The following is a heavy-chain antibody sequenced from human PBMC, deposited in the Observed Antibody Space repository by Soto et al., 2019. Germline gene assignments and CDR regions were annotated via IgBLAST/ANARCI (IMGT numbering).Heavy chain of an antibody. CDR2: INPNSGGT. D-gene: IGHD2-2*02. Sequence: ASLKVSCKASGYTFSGYYIHWLRQAPGQGLEWMGWINPNSGGTNYAQKFQGRVTVTRDTPTSTAYMELSRLTSDDTAVYYCARSLTEGYCTITGCYTRPLYGMDVWGQGATVTVSS. CDR3: ARSLTEGYCTITGCYTRPLYGMDV. V-gene: IGHV1-2*02. CDR1: GYTFSGYY. J-gene: IGHJ6*02.